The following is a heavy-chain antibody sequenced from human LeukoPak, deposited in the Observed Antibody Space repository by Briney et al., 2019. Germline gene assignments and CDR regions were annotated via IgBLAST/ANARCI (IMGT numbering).Heavy chain of an antibody. J-gene: IGHJ4*02. D-gene: IGHD1-26*01. Sequence: PGGSLRLSCAASGFTFSSYSMNWVRQAPGKGLEWVSSISSSSSYIYYADSVKGRFTISRDNSKNTLYLQMNSLRAEDTAVYYCARVGMGGSYQYYFDYWGQGTLVTVSS. CDR1: GFTFSSYS. CDR3: ARVGMGGSYQYYFDY. V-gene: IGHV3-21*01. CDR2: ISSSSSYI.